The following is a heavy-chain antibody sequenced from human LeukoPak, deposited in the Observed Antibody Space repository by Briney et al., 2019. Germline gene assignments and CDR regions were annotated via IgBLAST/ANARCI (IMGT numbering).Heavy chain of an antibody. V-gene: IGHV1-8*01. CDR1: GYTFTSYD. CDR3: ARTTALPKRYCSSTSCPYDAFDI. D-gene: IGHD2-2*01. CDR2: MNPNSGNT. Sequence: ASVKVSCKASGYTFTSYDINWVRQATGQGLEWMGWMNPNSGNTGYAQKFQGRVTMTRNTSISTAYMELSSLRSEDTAVYYCARTTALPKRYCSSTSCPYDAFDIWGQGTMVTVSS. J-gene: IGHJ3*02.